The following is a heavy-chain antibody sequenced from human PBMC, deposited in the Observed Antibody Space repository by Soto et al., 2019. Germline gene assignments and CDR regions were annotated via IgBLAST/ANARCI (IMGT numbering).Heavy chain of an antibody. CDR1: GGSISSSSYY. D-gene: IGHD5-18*01. J-gene: IGHJ5*02. CDR3: ARGHRRGYSYGTNWFDP. CDR2: IYYSGST. Sequence: QLQLQESGPGLVKPSETLSLTCTVSGGSISSSSYYWGWIRQPPGKGLEWIGSIYYSGSTYYNPSLKSRVTISVDTSKNQFSLKLSSVTAADTAVYYCARGHRRGYSYGTNWFDPWGQGTLVTVSS. V-gene: IGHV4-39*01.